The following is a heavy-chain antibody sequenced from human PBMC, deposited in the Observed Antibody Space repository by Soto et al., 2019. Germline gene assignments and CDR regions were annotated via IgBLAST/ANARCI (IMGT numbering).Heavy chain of an antibody. D-gene: IGHD4-17*01. J-gene: IGHJ4*02. V-gene: IGHV3-30*18. CDR3: AKARYGDYALDY. CDR2: ISYDGSNK. CDR1: GFTFSSYG. Sequence: LSCAASGFTFSSYGMHWVRQAPGKGLEWVAVISYDGSNKYYADSVKGRFTISRDNSKNTLYLQMNSLRAEDTAVYYCAKARYGDYALDYWGQGTLVTVSS.